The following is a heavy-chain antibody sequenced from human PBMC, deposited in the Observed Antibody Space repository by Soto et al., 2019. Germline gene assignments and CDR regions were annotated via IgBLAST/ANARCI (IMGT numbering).Heavy chain of an antibody. Sequence: GGSLRLSCAASGFTFSSYGMHWVRQAPGKGLEWVATISYDGTNKNYADSVKGRFTISRDNSKNTPYLQMDSLKLEDTAVYYCAKDPRGYSYGYDVDYWGQGTLVTVSS. CDR3: AKDPRGYSYGYDVDY. J-gene: IGHJ4*02. CDR2: ISYDGTNK. D-gene: IGHD5-18*01. CDR1: GFTFSSYG. V-gene: IGHV3-30*18.